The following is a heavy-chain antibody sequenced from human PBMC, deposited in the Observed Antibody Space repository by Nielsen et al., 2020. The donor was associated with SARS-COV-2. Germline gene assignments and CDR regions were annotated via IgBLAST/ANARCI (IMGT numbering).Heavy chain of an antibody. D-gene: IGHD6-19*01. J-gene: IGHJ4*02. V-gene: IGHV5-10-1*01. CDR1: GYSFTSYW. CDR2: IDPTDSYT. CDR3: ARRDSSGWNIDY. Sequence: GESLKISCKDSGYSFTSYWISWVRQMPGKGLEWMGRIDPTDSYTNYSPSSQGHVTISADKSISTAYLQWSSLKASDTAMYYCARRDSSGWNIDYWGQGTQVTVSS.